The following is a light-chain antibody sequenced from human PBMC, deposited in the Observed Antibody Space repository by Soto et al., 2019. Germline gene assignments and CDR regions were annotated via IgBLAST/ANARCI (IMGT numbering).Light chain of an antibody. J-gene: IGKJ5*01. V-gene: IGKV3-11*01. CDR3: QQRSIWPPIT. CDR2: DAS. Sequence: EIVLSQSPATLSLSPGEGATLSCRASQSVNIYLAWYQQKPGQAPRLLIYDASNRATGIPARFSGSGSGTDLTLTISSLEPEDFAVHYCQQRSIWPPITFGHWTRLEIK. CDR1: QSVNIY.